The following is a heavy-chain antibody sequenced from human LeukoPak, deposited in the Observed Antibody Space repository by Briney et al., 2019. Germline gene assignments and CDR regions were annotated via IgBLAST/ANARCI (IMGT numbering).Heavy chain of an antibody. CDR3: ARDLSVGATTIYYFDY. D-gene: IGHD1-26*01. J-gene: IGHJ4*02. CDR1: GFTFSSYS. V-gene: IGHV3-21*01. Sequence: GGSLRLSCAASGFTFSSYSMNWVRQAPGKGLEWVSSISSSSSYIYYADSVKGRFTISRDNAKNSLYLQMNSLRAEDTAVYYCARDLSVGATTIYYFDYWGQGTLVTVSS. CDR2: ISSSSSYI.